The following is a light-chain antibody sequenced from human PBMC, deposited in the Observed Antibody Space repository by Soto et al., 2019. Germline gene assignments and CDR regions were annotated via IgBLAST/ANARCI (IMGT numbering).Light chain of an antibody. CDR1: QGISDY. Sequence: DIQMTQSPSSLSASVGDRVTITCRASQGISDYLAWYPQKPGKVTKHLIYAASLLQSGGPSRFSGTGSGTDFTRTISSLQTEDVATYYCHKYNSAARTFGKGNKVDIK. V-gene: IGKV1-27*01. CDR2: AAS. CDR3: HKYNSAART. J-gene: IGKJ1*01.